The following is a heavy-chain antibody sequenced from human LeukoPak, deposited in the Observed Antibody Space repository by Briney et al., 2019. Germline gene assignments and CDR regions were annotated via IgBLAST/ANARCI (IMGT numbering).Heavy chain of an antibody. CDR2: IYYSGST. J-gene: IGHJ6*03. Sequence: SETLSLTCTVSGGSISSYYWCWIRQPPGKGLEWIGYIYYSGSTNYNPSLKSRVTISVDTSKNQFSLKLSSVTAADTAVYYCAREARYYYYMDVWGKGTTVTVSS. V-gene: IGHV4-59*01. CDR1: GGSISSYY. CDR3: AREARYYYYMDV.